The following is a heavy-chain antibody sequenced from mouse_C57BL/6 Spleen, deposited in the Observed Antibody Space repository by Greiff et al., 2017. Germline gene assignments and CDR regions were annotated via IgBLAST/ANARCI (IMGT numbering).Heavy chain of an antibody. CDR2: INPSTGGT. J-gene: IGHJ2*01. Sequence: VQLQQSGPELVKPGASVKISCKASGYSFTGYYMNWVKQSPEKSLEWIGEINPSTGGTTYNQKFKAKAKLTVDKSSSTAYMQLKSLTSEDSAVYYCARDYDYDENFDYWGQGTTLTVSS. V-gene: IGHV1-42*01. CDR3: ARDYDYDENFDY. D-gene: IGHD2-4*01. CDR1: GYSFTGYY.